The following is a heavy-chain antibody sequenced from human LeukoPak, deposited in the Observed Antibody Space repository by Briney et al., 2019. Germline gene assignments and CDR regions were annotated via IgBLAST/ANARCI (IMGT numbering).Heavy chain of an antibody. CDR2: ISGSGSNT. D-gene: IGHD3-3*01. CDR3: AKEHDFWGGYSTYYFDY. V-gene: IGHV3-23*01. CDR1: GFTFSSYA. Sequence: GGSLRLSCAASGFTFSSYAMTWFRQAPGKGLEWVSSISGSGSNTYYADSVKGRFTVSRDTSKNSLYLQMNSLRAEDTAIYYCAKEHDFWGGYSTYYFDYWGQGTLVTVSS. J-gene: IGHJ4*02.